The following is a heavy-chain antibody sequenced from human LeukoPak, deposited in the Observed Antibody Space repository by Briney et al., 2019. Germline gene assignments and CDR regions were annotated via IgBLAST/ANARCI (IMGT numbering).Heavy chain of an antibody. CDR1: GFSLSTSGVG. D-gene: IGHD5-12*01. CDR3: AHRRGVWISSYFDY. CDR2: IYWDDDK. J-gene: IGHJ4*02. V-gene: IGHV2-5*02. Sequence: ESGPTLVKPTQTLTLTCTFSGFSLSTSGVGVGWIRQPPGKALEWLALIYWDDDKRYSPSLKSRLTITKDTSKNQVVLTMTNMDPVDTATYYCAHRRGVWISSYFDYWGQGTLVTVSS.